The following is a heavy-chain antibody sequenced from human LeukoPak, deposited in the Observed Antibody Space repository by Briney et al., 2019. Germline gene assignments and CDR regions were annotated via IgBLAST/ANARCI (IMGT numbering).Heavy chain of an antibody. D-gene: IGHD1-26*01. CDR1: GGSININTYH. CDR2: IYYSGRT. V-gene: IGHV4-39*07. Sequence: SETLSLTCTVSGGSININTYHWGWIRQPPGKGLEWIGTIYYSGRTYYNPSLKSRVTISVDTSKNQFSLRLSSVTAADTAVYYCARDQATIILGYFDYWGQGTLVTVSS. CDR3: ARDQATIILGYFDY. J-gene: IGHJ4*02.